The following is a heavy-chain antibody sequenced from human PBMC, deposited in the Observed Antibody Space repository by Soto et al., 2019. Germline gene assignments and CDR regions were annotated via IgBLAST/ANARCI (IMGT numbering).Heavy chain of an antibody. V-gene: IGHV1-18*04. J-gene: IGHJ6*02. CDR1: GCTFTSYG. CDR2: ISAYNGNT. D-gene: IGHD3-3*01. CDR3: ARDQVTIFGVVINYYYYGMDV. Sequence: ASVKVSCKASGCTFTSYGISWVRQAPGQGLEWMGWISAYNGNTNYAQKLQGRVTMTTDTSTSTAYMELRSLRSDDTAVYYCARDQVTIFGVVINYYYYGMDVWGQGTTVTVSS.